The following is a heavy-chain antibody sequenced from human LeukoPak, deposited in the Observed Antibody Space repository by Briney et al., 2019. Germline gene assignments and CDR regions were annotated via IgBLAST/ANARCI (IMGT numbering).Heavy chain of an antibody. J-gene: IGHJ3*02. CDR1: GGSISSYY. CDR3: ARDRKWELSAFDI. V-gene: IGHV4-59*01. D-gene: IGHD1-26*01. Sequence: PSETLSLTCTVSGGSISSYYWSWIRQPPGKGLEWIGYIYYSGSTNYNPSLKSRVTISVDTSKNQFSLKLSSVTAADTAVYYCARDRKWELSAFDIWGQGTMVTVSS. CDR2: IYYSGST.